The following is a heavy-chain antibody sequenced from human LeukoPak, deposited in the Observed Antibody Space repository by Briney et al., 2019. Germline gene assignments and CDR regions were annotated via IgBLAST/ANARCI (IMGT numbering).Heavy chain of an antibody. CDR1: GFTFSSYA. J-gene: IGHJ4*02. Sequence: PGGSLRLSCAASGFTFSSYAMSWVRQAPGKGLEWVSAISGSGGSTYYADSVKGRFTISRDNSKNTLYLQMNSLRAEDTAVYYCAKDGCTNGVCAPGFFDYWGQGTLVTVSS. CDR3: AKDGCTNGVCAPGFFDY. CDR2: ISGSGGST. V-gene: IGHV3-23*01. D-gene: IGHD2-8*01.